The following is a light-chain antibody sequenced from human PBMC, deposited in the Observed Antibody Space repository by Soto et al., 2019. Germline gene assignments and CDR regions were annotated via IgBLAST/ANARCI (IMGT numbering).Light chain of an antibody. J-gene: IGLJ2*01. CDR1: NIGSKS. CDR2: EDN. CDR3: QVWDSSSDHVV. Sequence: SYELTQPPSVSVAPGQTARITCGKKNIGSKSVHWYQQKPGQAPVLVVYEDNDRPSEIPERFSGSNSGNTATLTISRVEVGDEADYYCQVWDSSSDHVVFGGGTKVTVL. V-gene: IGLV3-21*02.